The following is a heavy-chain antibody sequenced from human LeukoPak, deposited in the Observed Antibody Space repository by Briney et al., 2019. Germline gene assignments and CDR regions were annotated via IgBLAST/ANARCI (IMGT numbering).Heavy chain of an antibody. V-gene: IGHV1/OR15-1*01. CDR1: GYTFIDYY. Sequence: ASVKVSCKASGYTFIDYYFNWVRQAPGQELGWMGRINPNSGGTNYAQKFQGRVTMTRDTSISTAYTELSSLRSEDTAVYYCARGLSGSYFDYWGQGTLVTVSS. CDR3: ARGLSGSYFDY. CDR2: INPNSGGT. D-gene: IGHD1-26*01. J-gene: IGHJ4*02.